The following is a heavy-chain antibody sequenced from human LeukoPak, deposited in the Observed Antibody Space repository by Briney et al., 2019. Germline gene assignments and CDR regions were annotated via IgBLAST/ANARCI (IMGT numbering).Heavy chain of an antibody. CDR2: IYTSGST. CDR1: GGSISSYY. D-gene: IGHD6-19*01. CDR3: AREESSGWYRWFDP. V-gene: IGHV4-4*07. J-gene: IGHJ5*02. Sequence: SETLSLTCTVSGGSISSYYWSWIRQPAGKGLEWIGRIYTSGSTNYNPFLKSRVTMSVDTSKNQFSLKLSSVSAADTAVYYCAREESSGWYRWFDPWGQGTLVTVSS.